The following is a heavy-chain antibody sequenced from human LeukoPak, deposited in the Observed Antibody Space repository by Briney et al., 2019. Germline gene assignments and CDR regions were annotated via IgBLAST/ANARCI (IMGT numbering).Heavy chain of an antibody. CDR2: INPSGGST. D-gene: IGHD6-13*01. CDR1: GYTFTSYY. Sequence: ASVKVSCKASGYTFTSYYMHRVRQAPGQGLEWMGIINPSGGSTSYAQKFQGRVTMTRDTSTSTVYMELSSLRSEDTAVYYCARQGYSSSWSRGWFDPWGQGTLVTVSS. CDR3: ARQGYSSSWSRGWFDP. J-gene: IGHJ5*02. V-gene: IGHV1-46*01.